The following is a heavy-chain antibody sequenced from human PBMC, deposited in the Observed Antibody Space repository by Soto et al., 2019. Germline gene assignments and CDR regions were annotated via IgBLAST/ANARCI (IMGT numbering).Heavy chain of an antibody. CDR3: AKLGGSRGYSGSIDY. CDR1: GFTFSTYA. V-gene: IGHV3-23*01. CDR2: ISGSGGST. Sequence: PGGSLRLSCAASGFTFSTYAMSWVRQAPGKGLEWVLGISGSGGSTYYADSVKGRFTISRDNSKNTLYVQMNSLRAEDTAVYYCAKLGGSRGYSGSIDYWGQGTLVTVSS. J-gene: IGHJ4*02. D-gene: IGHD5-12*01.